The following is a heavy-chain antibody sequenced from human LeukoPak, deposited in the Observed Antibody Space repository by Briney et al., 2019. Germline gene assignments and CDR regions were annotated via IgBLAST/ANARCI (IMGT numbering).Heavy chain of an antibody. CDR3: ARDLGGARDY. Sequence: SQTLSLTCALSGDSVSSNSAAWNWIRPSPSKGLELLGRTYYRSKWYNDSAVSVKSRITINPDTSKNQFSLQLNSVTPEDTAVYYCARDLGGARDYWGQGTLVTVSS. D-gene: IGHD1-26*01. CDR1: GDSVSSNSAA. CDR2: TYYRSKWYN. J-gene: IGHJ4*02. V-gene: IGHV6-1*01.